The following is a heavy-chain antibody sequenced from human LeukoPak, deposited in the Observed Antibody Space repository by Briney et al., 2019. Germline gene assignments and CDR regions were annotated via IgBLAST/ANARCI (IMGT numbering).Heavy chain of an antibody. J-gene: IGHJ4*02. D-gene: IGHD3-10*01. V-gene: IGHV4-38-2*02. CDR2: IYHSGST. Sequence: SETLSLTCTVSGYSISSGYYWGWIRQPPGKGLEWIGSIYHSGSTYYNPSLKSRVTISVDTSKNQFSLKLSSVTAADTAVYYCALITMVRGVTGFDYWGQGTLVTVSS. CDR3: ALITMVRGVTGFDY. CDR1: GYSISSGYY.